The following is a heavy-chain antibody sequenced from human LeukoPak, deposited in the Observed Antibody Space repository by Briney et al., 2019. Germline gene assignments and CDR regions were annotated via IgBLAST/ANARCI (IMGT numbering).Heavy chain of an antibody. CDR2: INHSGST. Sequence: SETLSLTCAGYGGSFSGYYWSWIRQPPGKGLEWIGEINHSGSTNYNPSLKSRVTISVDTSKKQFSLKLSSVTAADTAVYYCATSSGFYYYYGMDVWGQGTTVTVSS. J-gene: IGHJ6*02. CDR1: GGSFSGYY. D-gene: IGHD3-3*01. V-gene: IGHV4-34*01. CDR3: ATSSGFYYYYGMDV.